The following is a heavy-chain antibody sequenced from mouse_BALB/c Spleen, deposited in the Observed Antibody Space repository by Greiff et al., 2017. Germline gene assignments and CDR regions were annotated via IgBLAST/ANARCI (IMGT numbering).Heavy chain of an antibody. V-gene: IGHV5-6*01. Sequence: EVMLVESGGDLVKPGGSLKLSCAASGFTFSSYGMSWVRQTPDKRLEWVATISSGGSYTYYPDSVKGRFTISRDNAKNTLYLQMSSLKSEDTAMYYCARQGDYDYGGYWGQGTTLTVSS. D-gene: IGHD2-4*01. CDR2: ISSGGSYT. J-gene: IGHJ2*01. CDR3: ARQGDYDYGGY. CDR1: GFTFSSYG.